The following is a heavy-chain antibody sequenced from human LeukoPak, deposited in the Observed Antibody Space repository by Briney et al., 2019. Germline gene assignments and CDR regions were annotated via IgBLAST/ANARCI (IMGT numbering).Heavy chain of an antibody. J-gene: IGHJ4*02. Sequence: GGSLRLSCVASGFTFSNYAMSWVRQAPGKGLEWVSTISASGGSTYYADSVKGRFTISRDNSKNTLYLQMNSLRAEDTAVYYCAKDMGSGWPDYYFDYWGQGTLVTVSS. CDR3: AKDMGSGWPDYYFDY. V-gene: IGHV3-23*01. CDR1: GFTFSNYA. CDR2: ISASGGST. D-gene: IGHD6-19*01.